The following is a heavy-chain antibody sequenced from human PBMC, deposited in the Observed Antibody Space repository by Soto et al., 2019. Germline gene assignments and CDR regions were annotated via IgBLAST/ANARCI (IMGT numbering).Heavy chain of an antibody. CDR2: IHSSGSI. V-gene: IGHV4-30-4*01. CDR1: GGSISSDDYY. D-gene: IGHD3-22*01. CDR3: ARDLDGLHDDTSGPFPRPG. Sequence: LSLTCTVSGGSISSDDYYWSWIRQAPGRGLEWIGYIHSSGSIYYNPSLKSRATMSIDTAGNQFSLKVSSVTVADTAVYYCARDLDGLHDDTSGPFPRPGWGQGTLVTVS. J-gene: IGHJ1*01.